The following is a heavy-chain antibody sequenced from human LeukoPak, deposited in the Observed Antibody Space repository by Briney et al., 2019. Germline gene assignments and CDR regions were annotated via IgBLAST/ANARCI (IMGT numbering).Heavy chain of an antibody. CDR1: GFTFDDYA. Sequence: GSLRLSCAASGFTFDDYAMHWVRQAPGKGLEWVTNIKQDGSEKYYVDSVKGRFTISRDNAKNSLYLQMNSLRAEDTAVYYCARDEDYYDSSGHNWWGQGTLVTVSS. D-gene: IGHD3-22*01. CDR3: ARDEDYYDSSGHNW. V-gene: IGHV3-7*01. J-gene: IGHJ4*02. CDR2: IKQDGSEK.